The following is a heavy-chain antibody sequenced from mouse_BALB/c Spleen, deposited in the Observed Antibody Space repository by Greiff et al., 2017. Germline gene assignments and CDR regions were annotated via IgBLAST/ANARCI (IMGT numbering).Heavy chain of an antibody. V-gene: IGHV14-3*02. J-gene: IGHJ1*01. CDR1: GFNIKDTY. CDR3: DRTGTVYWYFDV. Sequence: EVQLVESGAELVKPGASVKLSCTASGFNIKDTYMHWVKQRPEQGLEWIGRIDPANGNTKYDPKFQGKATITADTSSNTAYLQLSSLTSEDTAVYYWDRTGTVYWYFDVWGEGTTVTVAS. D-gene: IGHD4-1*01. CDR2: IDPANGNT.